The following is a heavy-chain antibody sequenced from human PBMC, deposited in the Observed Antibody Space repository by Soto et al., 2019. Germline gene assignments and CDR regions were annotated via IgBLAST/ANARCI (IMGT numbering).Heavy chain of an antibody. CDR2: VYHIGTT. CDR1: RASIGTNDW. D-gene: IGHD3-10*02. CDR3: AVPGRGDFDY. Sequence: ASLSLTSAVCRASIGTNDWWSWFRQPPGKGLEWIGEVYHIGTTNCNPSLKSRVTISIDRSKNQFSLTLTSMTAADTALPYWAVPGRGDFDYCSARTLVTVSS. J-gene: IGHJ4*02. V-gene: IGHV4-4*02.